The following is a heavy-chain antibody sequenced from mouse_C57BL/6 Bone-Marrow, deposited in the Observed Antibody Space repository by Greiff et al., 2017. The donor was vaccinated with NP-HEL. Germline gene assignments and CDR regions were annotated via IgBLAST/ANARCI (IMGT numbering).Heavy chain of an antibody. J-gene: IGHJ4*01. D-gene: IGHD1-1*01. Sequence: DVQLVESGAELVRPGASVKLSCTASGFNIKDYYMHWVKQRPEQGLEWIGRIDPEDGDTEYAPKFQGKATMTADTSSNTAYLQLSILTSEDTAVYYCTTGPYYYGSSYDAMDYWGQGTSVTVSS. CDR3: TTGPYYYGSSYDAMDY. CDR2: IDPEDGDT. V-gene: IGHV14-1*01. CDR1: GFNIKDYY.